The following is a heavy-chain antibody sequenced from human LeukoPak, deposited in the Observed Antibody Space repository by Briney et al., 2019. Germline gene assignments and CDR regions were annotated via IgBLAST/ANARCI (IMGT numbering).Heavy chain of an antibody. Sequence: PSETLSLTCTVSGGSISSYYWSWIRQPPGKGLEWIGYIYYSGSTNYNPSLKSRVTISVDTSKNQFSLKLSSVTAADTAVYYCARIRLVEYYDSRDLSFDYWGQGTLVTVSS. J-gene: IGHJ4*02. D-gene: IGHD3-22*01. V-gene: IGHV4-59*01. CDR2: IYYSGST. CDR1: GGSISSYY. CDR3: ARIRLVEYYDSRDLSFDY.